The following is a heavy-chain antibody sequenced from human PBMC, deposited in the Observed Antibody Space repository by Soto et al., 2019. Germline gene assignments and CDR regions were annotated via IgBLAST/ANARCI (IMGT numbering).Heavy chain of an antibody. J-gene: IGHJ6*02. CDR2: INPNTGVT. CDR1: GYTFTDYY. CDR3: ASVYFANSTRGMDV. Sequence: AALKVSCKAAGYTFTDYYIYWGRQATGQGLEWMAWINPNTGVTNIAQRFQGRVTMTRDTSIFTAFMEVSRLRSDDTAVYYCASVYFANSTRGMDVWGQGPTVPVSS. D-gene: IGHD2-21*01. V-gene: IGHV1-2*02.